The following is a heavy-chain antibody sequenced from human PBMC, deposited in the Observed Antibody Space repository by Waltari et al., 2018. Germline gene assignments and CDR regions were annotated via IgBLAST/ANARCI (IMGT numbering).Heavy chain of an antibody. Sequence: QVQLPESGPGLVKPSETLSLTCTVPGSSISSGDYWGWIRQPPGKGLEWIGGIYHSGSTYYNPSLKSRVTISVDTSKNQFSLKLSSVTAADTAVYYCARDPPAAAGTVYWGQGTLVTVSS. D-gene: IGHD6-13*01. CDR1: GSSISSGDY. CDR2: IYHSGST. J-gene: IGHJ4*02. V-gene: IGHV4-38-2*02. CDR3: ARDPPAAAGTVY.